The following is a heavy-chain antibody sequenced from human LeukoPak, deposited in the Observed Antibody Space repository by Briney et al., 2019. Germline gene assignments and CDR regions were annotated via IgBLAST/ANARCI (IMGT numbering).Heavy chain of an antibody. J-gene: IGHJ6*03. CDR1: GFTFSSYW. V-gene: IGHV3-53*01. CDR3: AREPRYWGYYYYYMDV. D-gene: IGHD7-27*01. CDR2: LYTGGRT. Sequence: GGSLRLSCAASGFTFSSYWMSWVRQAPGKGLEWVSVLYTGGRTYYADSVKGRFTISRDNSKNTLYLQLNSLRAEDTAVYYCAREPRYWGYYYYYMDVWGKGTTVTISS.